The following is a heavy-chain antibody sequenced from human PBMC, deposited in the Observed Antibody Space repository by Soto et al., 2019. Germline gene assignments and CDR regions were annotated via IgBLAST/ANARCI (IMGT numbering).Heavy chain of an antibody. J-gene: IGHJ5*02. CDR3: AGLLWFGEVIYSDP. CDR1: GGSVSSNNW. V-gene: IGHV4-4*02. CDR2: IYHTGST. D-gene: IGHD3-10*01. Sequence: QVQLQESGPGLVKPSGTLSLTCAVSGGSVSSNNWWSWVRQPPGKGLEWIGEIYHTGSTNYNPALXXXVXISIDKSKNQFSLKLSSVTAADTAVYYCAGLLWFGEVIYSDPWGQGTLVTVSS.